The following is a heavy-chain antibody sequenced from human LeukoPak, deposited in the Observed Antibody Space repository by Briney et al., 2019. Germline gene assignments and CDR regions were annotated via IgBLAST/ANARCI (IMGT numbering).Heavy chain of an antibody. D-gene: IGHD3-9*01. V-gene: IGHV3-21*01. CDR1: GFTFNTFN. CDR2: ITSGGDYI. Sequence: GGSLRLSCAASGFTFNTFNMNWVRQAPGKGLEWVSSITSGGDYIYYADSVKGRFTASRDNAKNSLSLQLNSLRVEDTAVYYCARGHYDVLAASYKWTPDYWGQGTLVTVSS. J-gene: IGHJ4*02. CDR3: ARGHYDVLAASYKWTPDY.